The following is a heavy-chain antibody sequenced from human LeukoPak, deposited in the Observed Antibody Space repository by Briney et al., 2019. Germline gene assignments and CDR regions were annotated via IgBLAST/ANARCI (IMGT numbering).Heavy chain of an antibody. CDR1: GYTFTSYD. Sequence: ASVKVSCKASGYTFTSYDINWVRQAPGQGLEWMGWMNPNSGNTGYAQKFQGRVTMTRNTSISTAYMELSSLRSEDTAVYYCARDGSGYYFYYYYCGMDVWGQGTTVTVSS. J-gene: IGHJ6*02. D-gene: IGHD3-22*01. V-gene: IGHV1-8*01. CDR3: ARDGSGYYFYYYYCGMDV. CDR2: MNPNSGNT.